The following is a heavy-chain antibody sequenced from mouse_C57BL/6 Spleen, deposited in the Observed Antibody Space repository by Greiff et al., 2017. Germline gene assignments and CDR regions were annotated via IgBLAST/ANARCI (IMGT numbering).Heavy chain of an antibody. CDR3: ARGYDGYYDRCAY. J-gene: IGHJ3*01. CDR1: GFTFSSYG. D-gene: IGHD2-3*01. V-gene: IGHV5-6*01. Sequence: EVMLVESGGDLVKPGGSLKLSCAASGFTFSSYGMSWVRQTPDKRLEWVATISSGGSYTYYPDSVKGRFTISRDNAKNTLYLQMGSLKSEDTAMYYCARGYDGYYDRCAYWGQGTLVTVSA. CDR2: ISSGGSYT.